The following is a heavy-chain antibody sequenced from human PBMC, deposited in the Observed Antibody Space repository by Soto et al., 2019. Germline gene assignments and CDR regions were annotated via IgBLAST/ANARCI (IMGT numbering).Heavy chain of an antibody. J-gene: IGHJ4*02. CDR3: AKEQKDSSTWSELNY. V-gene: IGHV3-23*01. D-gene: IGHD6-13*01. CDR1: GFTFSSYA. CDR2: ISGSGRST. Sequence: GGSLRLSCAAYGFTFSSYAMSWVRQAPGMGLEWVSAISGSGRSTYYADSVKGRFTISRDNSKNTLYLQMNSLRAEDTAVYYCAKEQKDSSTWSELNYWGQGTLVTVSS.